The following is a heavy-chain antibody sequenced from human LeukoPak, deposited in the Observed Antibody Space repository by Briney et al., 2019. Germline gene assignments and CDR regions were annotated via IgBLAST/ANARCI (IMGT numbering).Heavy chain of an antibody. J-gene: IGHJ2*01. V-gene: IGHV7-4-1*02. CDR3: ARGVTADWHFDL. D-gene: IGHD2-21*02. Sequence: ASVKVSCKASGYPFTRDAMNWVRQAPGQGLEWMGWINTKTGNPMYAQGFTGRLVFSLDRSVSTAYLQISSLKAEDTAVYYCARGVTADWHFDLWGRGTLVTVSS. CDR1: GYPFTRDA. CDR2: INTKTGNP.